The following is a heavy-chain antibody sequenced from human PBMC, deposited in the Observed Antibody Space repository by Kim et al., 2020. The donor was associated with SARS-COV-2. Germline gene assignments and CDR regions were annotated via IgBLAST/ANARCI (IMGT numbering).Heavy chain of an antibody. CDR3: ARESGTQLANYYFDY. D-gene: IGHD2-2*01. CDR2: IKHDGSEK. Sequence: GGSLRLSCAASGFTFSSYWMSWVRQAPGKGLEWVANIKHDGSEKYYVDSVKGRFTISRDNAKNSLYLQMNSLRAEDTAVYYCARESGTQLANYYFDYWGQGTLVTVSS. J-gene: IGHJ4*02. V-gene: IGHV3-7*01. CDR1: GFTFSSYW.